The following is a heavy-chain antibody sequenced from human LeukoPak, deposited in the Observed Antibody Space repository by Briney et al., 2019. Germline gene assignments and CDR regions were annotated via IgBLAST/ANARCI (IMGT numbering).Heavy chain of an antibody. D-gene: IGHD3-10*01. CDR2: IRSNSDGGTI. J-gene: IGHJ6*02. CDR3: AKDCYAGSGSYCHYGMDV. Sequence: AGGSLRLSCATSGFTFSNAWMNWVRQAPGKGLEWVGRIRSNSDGGTIDYAAPVKGRFTLSRDDSKTTLYLQMDSLRADDTAVYYCAKDCYAGSGSYCHYGMDVWGQGTTVTVSS. CDR1: GFTFSNAW. V-gene: IGHV3-15*07.